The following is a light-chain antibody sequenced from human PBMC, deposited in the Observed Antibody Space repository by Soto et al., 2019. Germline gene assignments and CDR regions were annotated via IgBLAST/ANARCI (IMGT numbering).Light chain of an antibody. CDR2: TVS. V-gene: IGKV2-40*01. J-gene: IGKJ4*01. CDR3: MQRIEFPLT. CDR1: QSLLDSDDGNTY. Sequence: DIVITQTPLSLPVTPGEPASISFRSSQSLLDSDDGNTYLDWYLQKPGQSPQLLIYTVSYRASGVPDRFSGSGSGTDFTLKISRVEAEDVGVYYCMQRIEFPLTFGGGTKVDI.